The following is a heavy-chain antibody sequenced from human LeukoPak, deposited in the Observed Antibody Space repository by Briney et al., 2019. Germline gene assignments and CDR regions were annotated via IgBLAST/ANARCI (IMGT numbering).Heavy chain of an antibody. CDR1: GGTFSSYA. Sequence: SVKVSCKASGGTFSSYAISWVRQAPGQGLEWMGGIIPIFGTANYAQKFQGRVTITTDESTSTAYMELSSLRSEDTTVYYCARGRQDTAILYYFDYWGQGTLVTVSS. J-gene: IGHJ4*02. CDR3: ARGRQDTAILYYFDY. V-gene: IGHV1-69*05. D-gene: IGHD5-18*01. CDR2: IIPIFGTA.